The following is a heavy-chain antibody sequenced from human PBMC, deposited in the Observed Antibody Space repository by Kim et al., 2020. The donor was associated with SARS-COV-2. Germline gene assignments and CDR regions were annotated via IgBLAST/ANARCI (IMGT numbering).Heavy chain of an antibody. CDR3: ARAHRTIFGVVEYMDV. D-gene: IGHD3-3*01. Sequence: SETLSLTCTVSGGSISSGGYYWSWIRQHPGKGLEWIGYIYYSGSTYYNPSLKSRVTISVDMSKNQFSLKLSSVTAADTAVYYCARAHRTIFGVVEYMDVWGQGTTVTVSS. CDR2: IYYSGST. CDR1: GGSISSGGYY. J-gene: IGHJ6*02. V-gene: IGHV4-31*03.